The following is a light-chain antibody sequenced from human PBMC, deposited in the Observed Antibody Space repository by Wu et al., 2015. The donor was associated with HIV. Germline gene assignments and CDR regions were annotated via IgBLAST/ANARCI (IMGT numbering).Light chain of an antibody. CDR1: QSIDNN. J-gene: IGKJ1*01. Sequence: EELMTQSPATLSVSPGERVTLSCRASQSIDNNLAWYQQIPGQAPRLLIYDASTRATGVPARFSGSGSGTEFILTISNMQSEDFAVYSCQQYNNWPPTFGQGTKVEIK. CDR2: DAS. V-gene: IGKV3-15*01. CDR3: QQYNNWPPT.